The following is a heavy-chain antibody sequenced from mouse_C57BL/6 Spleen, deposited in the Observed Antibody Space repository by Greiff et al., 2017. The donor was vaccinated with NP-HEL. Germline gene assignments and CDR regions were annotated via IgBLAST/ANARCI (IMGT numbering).Heavy chain of an antibody. D-gene: IGHD2-4*01. CDR2: INPSNGGT. J-gene: IGHJ3*01. CDR3: ARYYDYDLAWFAY. Sequence: VQLQQSGTELVKPGASVKLSCKASGYTFTSYWMHWVKLRPGQGLEWIGNINPSNGGTNYNEKFKSKATLTVDKSSSTAYMQLSSLTSEDSAVYYCARYYDYDLAWFAYWGQGTLVTVSA. CDR1: GYTFTSYW. V-gene: IGHV1-53*01.